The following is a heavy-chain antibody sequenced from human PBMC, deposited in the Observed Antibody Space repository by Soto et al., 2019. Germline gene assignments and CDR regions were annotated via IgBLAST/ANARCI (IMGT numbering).Heavy chain of an antibody. J-gene: IGHJ6*02. CDR1: GYSFTSYW. V-gene: IGHV5-51*01. D-gene: IGHD6-19*01. CDR3: ARHGGAVAESPCCGMDV. Sequence: GESLKISCKGSGYSFTSYWIGWVRQMPGKGLEWMGIIYPGDSDTRYSPSFQGQVTISADKSISTAYLQWSSLKASDTAMYYCARHGGAVAESPCCGMDVWGQGTTVTVSS. CDR2: IYPGDSDT.